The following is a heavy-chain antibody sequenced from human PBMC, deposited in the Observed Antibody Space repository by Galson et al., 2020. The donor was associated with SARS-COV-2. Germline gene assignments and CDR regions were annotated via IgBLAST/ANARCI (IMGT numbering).Heavy chain of an antibody. D-gene: IGHD1-1*01. Sequence: SETLSLTCTVSGCSISSYYWSWIRQPPGKGLEWIGDIYYSGYSRYNPSLKSRVTISVATSENQFSLSLTSGTAADTAIYYCARQAGKLAESANFDYWGRGALVTVSS. CDR1: GCSISSYY. V-gene: IGHV4-59*08. CDR3: ARQAGKLAESANFDY. CDR2: IYYSGYS. J-gene: IGHJ4*02.